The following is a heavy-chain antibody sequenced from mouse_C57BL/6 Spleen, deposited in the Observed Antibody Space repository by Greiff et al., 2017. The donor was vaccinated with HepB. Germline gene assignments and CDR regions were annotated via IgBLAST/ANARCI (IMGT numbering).Heavy chain of an antibody. CDR2: INPSNGGT. D-gene: IGHD2-1*01. CDR3: ARIYYGNLFDY. V-gene: IGHV1-53*01. CDR1: GYTFTSYW. Sequence: QVQLQQPGTELVKPGASVKLSCKASGYTFTSYWVHWVKQRPGQGLEWIGNINPSNGGTNYNEKFKSEATLTVDKSSSAAYMQLSSLTSEDSAVYYCARIYYGNLFDYWGQGTTLTVSS. J-gene: IGHJ2*01.